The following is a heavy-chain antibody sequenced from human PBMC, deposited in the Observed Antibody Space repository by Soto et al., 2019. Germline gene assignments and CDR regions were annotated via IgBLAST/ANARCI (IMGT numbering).Heavy chain of an antibody. V-gene: IGHV3-23*01. CDR1: GFSFGAYA. CDR2: ITGSGGDT. D-gene: IGHD2-2*01. CDR3: ARDCSSGDCPPHTSDY. J-gene: IGHJ4*02. Sequence: GGSLRLSCAASGFSFGAYAMSWVRQAPGTGLEWVSAITGSGGDTFYADSVKGRFTISRDHSTKTLYLQMSSLRAEDTAVYYCARDCSSGDCPPHTSDYWGPGTLVTVSS.